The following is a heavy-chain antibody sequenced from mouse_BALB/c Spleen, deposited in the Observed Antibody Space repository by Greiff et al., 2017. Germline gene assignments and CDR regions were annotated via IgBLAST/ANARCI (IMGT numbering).Heavy chain of an antibody. J-gene: IGHJ2*01. Sequence: VQLQQSGAELVKPGASVKLSCKASGYTFTSYYMYWVKQKPGQGLEWIGEINPGNGGTNFNEKFKGKATLTVDKSSSTAYMQLSILTSEDSAVYYFTRWMDYWGQGTTLTVSS. CDR3: TRWMDY. CDR2: INPGNGGT. V-gene: IGHV1S81*02. CDR1: GYTFTSYY.